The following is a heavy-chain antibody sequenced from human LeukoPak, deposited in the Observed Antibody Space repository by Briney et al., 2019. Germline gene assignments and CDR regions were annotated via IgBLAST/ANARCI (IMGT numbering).Heavy chain of an antibody. D-gene: IGHD3-3*01. CDR2: ISSSGSTI. Sequence: PGGSLRLSCAASGFTFSDYYMSWIRQAPGKGLEWVSYISSSGSTIYYADSVKGRFTISRDNAKNSLYLQMNSLRAEDTAVYYCARIERITIFGVVTDYYYYYIDVWGKGTTVTVSS. CDR3: ARIERITIFGVVTDYYYYYIDV. J-gene: IGHJ6*03. CDR1: GFTFSDYY. V-gene: IGHV3-11*04.